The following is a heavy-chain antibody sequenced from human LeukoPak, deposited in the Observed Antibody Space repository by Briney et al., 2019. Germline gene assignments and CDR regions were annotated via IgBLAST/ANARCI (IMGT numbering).Heavy chain of an antibody. V-gene: IGHV4-34*01. J-gene: IGHJ4*02. CDR3: ARETMSMVMYYFGD. Sequence: SETLSLTCAASGWTFSGYYLSWLRQPPGKGLEWIGEINHSGSTYHNPSLKSRVTISVDKSKNKLSLKLNSVTAEDTAVYYCARETMSMVMYYFGDWGQAALVTAS. CDR2: INHSGST. CDR1: GWTFSGYY. D-gene: IGHD4/OR15-4a*01.